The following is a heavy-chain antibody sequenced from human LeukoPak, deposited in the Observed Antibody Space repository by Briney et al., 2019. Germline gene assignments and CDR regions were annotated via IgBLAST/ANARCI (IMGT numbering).Heavy chain of an antibody. D-gene: IGHD4-17*01. CDR2: ISGGGVST. CDR1: GFTFSSYG. V-gene: IGHV3-23*01. J-gene: IGHJ4*02. Sequence: GGSLRLSCAASGFTFSSYGMSWVRQAPGKGLEWVSAISGGGVSTYYADSVKGRFTISRDNSKNTLYMQMNSLRAEDTAVYYCAKRSPYGDSASAYFDYWGQGTLVTVSS. CDR3: AKRSPYGDSASAYFDY.